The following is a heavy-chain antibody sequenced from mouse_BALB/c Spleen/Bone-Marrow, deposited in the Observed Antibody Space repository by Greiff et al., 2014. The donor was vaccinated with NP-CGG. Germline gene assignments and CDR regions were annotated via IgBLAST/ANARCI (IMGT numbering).Heavy chain of an antibody. CDR3: AREGDGAY. CDR1: GFTFSDYY. V-gene: IGHV5-4*02. Sequence: EVKLVESGGGLVKPGGSLKLSCAASGFTFSDYYMYWVRQTPEKRLEWVATISDGGSYTYYPDSVKGRFTISRDNAKNNLYLQMSSVKSEDTAMYYCAREGDGAYWGQGTLVTVSA. J-gene: IGHJ3*01. D-gene: IGHD3-3*01. CDR2: ISDGGSYT.